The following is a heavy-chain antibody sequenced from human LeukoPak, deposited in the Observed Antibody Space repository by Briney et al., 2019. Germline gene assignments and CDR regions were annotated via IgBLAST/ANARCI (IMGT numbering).Heavy chain of an antibody. CDR3: ARDGFYYYDSSGYCV. CDR1: GYTFTGYY. Sequence: ASVKVSCKASGYTFTGYYMHWVRQAPGQRLEWMGWINPNSGGTNYAQKLQCRVTMTRDTSISTAYMELSRLRSDDTAVYYCARDGFYYYDSSGYCVWGQGTLVTVSS. J-gene: IGHJ4*02. CDR2: INPNSGGT. V-gene: IGHV1-2*02. D-gene: IGHD3-22*01.